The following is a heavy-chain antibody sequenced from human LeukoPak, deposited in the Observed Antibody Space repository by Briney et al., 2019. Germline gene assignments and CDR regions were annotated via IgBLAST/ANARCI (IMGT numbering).Heavy chain of an antibody. CDR1: GFTFSSYA. CDR2: ISSNGGST. CDR3: ARRIGYGGSFPFYYYGMDV. Sequence: GGSLRLSCAASGFTFSSYAMHWVRQAPGKGLEYVSAISSNGGSTYYANSVKGRFTISRDNSKNTLYLQMGSLRAEDMAVYYCARRIGYGGSFPFYYYGMDVWGQGTTVTVSS. D-gene: IGHD5-12*01. V-gene: IGHV3-64*01. J-gene: IGHJ6*02.